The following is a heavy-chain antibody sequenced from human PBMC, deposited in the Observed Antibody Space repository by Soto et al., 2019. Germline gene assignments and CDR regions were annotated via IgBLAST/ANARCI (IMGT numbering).Heavy chain of an antibody. CDR3: ANLPLYGSGFDC. CDR2: ISWNGAAT. Sequence: EAQLVESGGGLVQPGRSLRLSCVASGFTFDDYVIHWVRQAPGKGLEWVSGISWNGAATGYADSVKGRFTISRDNAKNSLRTEDTAIYYCANLPLYGSGFDCWGQGTLVTVSS. D-gene: IGHD3-10*01. V-gene: IGHV3-9*01. J-gene: IGHJ4*02. CDR1: GFTFDDYV.